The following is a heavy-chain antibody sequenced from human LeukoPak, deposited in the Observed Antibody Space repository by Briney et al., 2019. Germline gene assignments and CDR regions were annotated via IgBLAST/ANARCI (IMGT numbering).Heavy chain of an antibody. D-gene: IGHD3-10*02. CDR2: ISSSGSTI. CDR1: GFTLSSYE. J-gene: IGHJ6*04. CDR3: AELGIAMIGGV. V-gene: IGHV3-48*03. Sequence: GWSLRLSCAASGFTLSSYEMNWVRQAPAKGLEWVSYISSSGSTIYYADSVKSRFTISRDNAKNSLYLQMNSLRAEDTAVYYCAELGIAMIGGVWGKGTTVTISS.